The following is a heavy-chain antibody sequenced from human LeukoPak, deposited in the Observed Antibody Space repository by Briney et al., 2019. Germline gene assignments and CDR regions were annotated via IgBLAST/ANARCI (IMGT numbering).Heavy chain of an antibody. V-gene: IGHV4-34*01. J-gene: IGHJ4*02. CDR3: AGRCGGDCHPPQN. CDR2: INHSGST. CDR1: GGSFSGYY. D-gene: IGHD2-21*02. Sequence: SETLSLTCAVYGGSFSGYYWSWIRQPPGKGLEWIGEINHSGSTNYNPSLKSRVTISVDTSKNQFSLKLSSVTAADTAVYYGAGRCGGDCHPPQNWGQGTLVTVSS.